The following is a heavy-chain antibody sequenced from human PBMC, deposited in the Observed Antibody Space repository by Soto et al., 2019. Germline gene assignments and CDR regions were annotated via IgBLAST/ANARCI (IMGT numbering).Heavy chain of an antibody. D-gene: IGHD5-18*01. CDR3: ATDLNTGYYGMDV. CDR2: FDPEDGET. J-gene: IGHJ6*02. Sequence: GSSVKVSFNVSGYTLTELSMHWVRQAPVKGLEWIGGFDPEDGETIYAQKFQGRVTMTEDTSTDTAYMELSSLRSEDTAVYYCATDLNTGYYGMDVWGQGTTVTVSS. CDR1: GYTLTELS. V-gene: IGHV1-24*01.